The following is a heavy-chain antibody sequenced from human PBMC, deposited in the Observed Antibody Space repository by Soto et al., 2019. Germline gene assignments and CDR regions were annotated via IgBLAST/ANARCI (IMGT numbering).Heavy chain of an antibody. J-gene: IGHJ4*02. CDR3: AKARDILTGYYLFDY. V-gene: IGHV3-23*01. CDR2: IRGSGGST. Sequence: EVQLLESGGGLVQPGGSLRLSCAASGFTFSSYAMSWVRQAPGKGLEWVSAIRGSGGSTYYADSVKGRFTISRDNSKNTLYLQRNSLRAEDTAVYYCAKARDILTGYYLFDYWGQGTLVTVSS. CDR1: GFTFSSYA. D-gene: IGHD3-9*01.